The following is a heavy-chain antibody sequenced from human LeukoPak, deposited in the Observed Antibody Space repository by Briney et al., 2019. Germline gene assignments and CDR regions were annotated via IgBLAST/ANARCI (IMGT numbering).Heavy chain of an antibody. CDR3: AKAFFVGGRKGYSSGWYRGVYFDY. CDR1: GYTFTSYD. Sequence: GASVKVSCKASGYTFTSYDINWVRQATGQGLEWMGWMNPNSGNTGYAQKFQGRVTMTRNTSISTAYMELSSPRSEDTAVYYCAKAFFVGGRKGYSSGWYRGVYFDYWGQGTLVTVSS. J-gene: IGHJ4*02. CDR2: MNPNSGNT. D-gene: IGHD6-19*01. V-gene: IGHV1-8*01.